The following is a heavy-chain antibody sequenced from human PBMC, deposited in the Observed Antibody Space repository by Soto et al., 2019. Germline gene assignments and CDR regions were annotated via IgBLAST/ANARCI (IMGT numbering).Heavy chain of an antibody. D-gene: IGHD1-26*01. V-gene: IGHV4-59*01. Sequence: SETLSLTCTVSGASITQYYWNWIRQSPGKGLEWIVSVSSTGSTVYNPSLTSRVTVSLDTSKNQFSLTLTSVTAADTAVYYCAATPRYWGQGTLVTVSS. CDR3: AATPRY. J-gene: IGHJ4*02. CDR2: VSSTGST. CDR1: GASITQYY.